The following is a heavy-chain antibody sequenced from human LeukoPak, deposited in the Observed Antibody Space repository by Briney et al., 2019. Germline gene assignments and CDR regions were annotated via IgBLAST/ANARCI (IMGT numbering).Heavy chain of an antibody. CDR1: GFTFSSYS. V-gene: IGHV3-23*01. Sequence: PGGSLRLSCAASGFTFSSYSMSWVRQAPGKGLEWVSAISGSGGSTYYANSVKGRFTISRDNSRNTLYLQMNSLRAEDTAVYYCAKGQVFQCDYWGQGTLVAVSS. D-gene: IGHD2/OR15-2a*01. J-gene: IGHJ4*02. CDR3: AKGQVFQCDY. CDR2: ISGSGGST.